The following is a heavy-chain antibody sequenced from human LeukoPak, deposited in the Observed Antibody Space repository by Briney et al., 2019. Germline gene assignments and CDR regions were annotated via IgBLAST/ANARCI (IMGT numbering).Heavy chain of an antibody. Sequence: GGSLRLSCEASGFLFTSYWMSWVRQAPGKGPEWVAHIKENGNEQYYADSVRGRFTISRDNVKQSLCLQMNNLRVEDTAVYYCARGPGDYDASDIWGQGTMVTVSS. J-gene: IGHJ3*02. V-gene: IGHV3-7*01. CDR3: ARGPGDYDASDI. CDR2: IKENGNEQ. CDR1: GFLFTSYW. D-gene: IGHD4-11*01.